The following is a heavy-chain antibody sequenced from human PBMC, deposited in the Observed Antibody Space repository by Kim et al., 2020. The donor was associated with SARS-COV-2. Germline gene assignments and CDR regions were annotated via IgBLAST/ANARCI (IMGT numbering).Heavy chain of an antibody. V-gene: IGHV4-59*01. CDR1: GGSISSYY. J-gene: IGHJ3*02. Sequence: SETLSLTCTVSGGSISSYYWSWIRQPPVKGLEWIGYIYYSGSTNYNPSLKSRVTISVDTSKNQFSLKLSSVTAADTAVYYCARRSLGYYDSSGPQAAFDIWGQGTMVAVSS. D-gene: IGHD3-22*01. CDR3: ARRSLGYYDSSGPQAAFDI. CDR2: IYYSGST.